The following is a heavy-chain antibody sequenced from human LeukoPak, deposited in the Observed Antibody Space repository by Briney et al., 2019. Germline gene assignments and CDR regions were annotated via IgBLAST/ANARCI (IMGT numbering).Heavy chain of an antibody. V-gene: IGHV3-33*06. CDR3: AKDLCGGDCLPFDY. J-gene: IGHJ4*02. D-gene: IGHD2-21*02. Sequence: GVSLRLSCAASGFTFSSHGIHWVRQAPGQGLEWVAVIWYDGSDKDYADSVKGRFTISRDNSKNTLYLQMNSLRVEDTAVYYCAKDLCGGDCLPFDYGGQGTLVTVSS. CDR1: GFTFSSHG. CDR2: IWYDGSDK.